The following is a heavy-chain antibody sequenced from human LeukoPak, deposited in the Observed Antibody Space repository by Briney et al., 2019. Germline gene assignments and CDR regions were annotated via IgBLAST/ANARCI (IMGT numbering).Heavy chain of an antibody. CDR1: GPAFFTHN. CDR3: ARDIESDTGDY. Sequence: PGGSLRLSCAASGPAFFTHNFHWVRQAPGKGLEWVAFISRRGVIHYADSVKGRFAISRDNAQNSLFLQMNSLRVEDTALYYCARDIESDTGDYWGQGTLVIVSS. CDR2: ISRRGVI. V-gene: IGHV3-69-1*02. J-gene: IGHJ4*02. D-gene: IGHD3-16*01.